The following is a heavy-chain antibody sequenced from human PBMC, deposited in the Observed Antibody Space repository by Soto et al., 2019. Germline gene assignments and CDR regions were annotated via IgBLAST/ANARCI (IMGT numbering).Heavy chain of an antibody. CDR3: ARDLSGIVVVPAATYYYYGMDV. CDR1: GGTFSSYA. CDR2: IIPIFGTA. Sequence: ASVKVSCKASGGTFSSYAISWVRQAPGRGLEWMGGIIPIFGTANYAQKFQGGVTITADESTSTAYMELSSLRSEDTAVYYCARDLSGIVVVPAATYYYYGMDVWGQGTTVTVSS. D-gene: IGHD2-2*01. J-gene: IGHJ6*02. V-gene: IGHV1-69*13.